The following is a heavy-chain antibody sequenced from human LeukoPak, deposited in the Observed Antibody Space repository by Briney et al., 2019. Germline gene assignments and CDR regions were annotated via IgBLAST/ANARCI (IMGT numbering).Heavy chain of an antibody. J-gene: IGHJ3*02. Sequence: GGSLRLSCAASGFPFSSYWMNWVRQAPGKGLEWVANIKKDGSERYYVDSVKGRFTISRDNTKKSLYLQMNTLRAEDTAVNYCARDLAGPPQEAFDIWGQGAMVTVSS. V-gene: IGHV3-7*01. CDR2: IKKDGSER. CDR1: GFPFSSYW. CDR3: ARDLAGPPQEAFDI.